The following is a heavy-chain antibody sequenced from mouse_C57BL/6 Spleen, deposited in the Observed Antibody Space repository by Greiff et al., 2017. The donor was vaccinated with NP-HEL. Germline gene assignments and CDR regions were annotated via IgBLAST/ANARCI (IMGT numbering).Heavy chain of an antibody. Sequence: EVKVEESGGGLVKPGGSLKLSCAASGFTFSDYGMHWVRQAPEKGLEWVAYISSGSSTIYYADTVKGRFTISRDNAKNTLFLQMTSLRSEDTAMYYCARVFYYAMDYWGQGTSVTVSS. CDR3: ARVFYYAMDY. CDR1: GFTFSDYG. CDR2: ISSGSSTI. V-gene: IGHV5-17*01. J-gene: IGHJ4*01.